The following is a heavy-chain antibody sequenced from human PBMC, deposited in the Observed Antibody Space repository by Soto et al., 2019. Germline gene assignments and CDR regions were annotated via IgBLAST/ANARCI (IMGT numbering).Heavy chain of an antibody. Sequence: GGSLRLSCAASGFTFSSYEMNWVRQAPGKGLEWVSYISSSGSTIYYADSVKGRFTISRDNAKNSLYLQMNSLRAEDTAVYYCAACSELTGDPELDYWGQGTLVTVSS. J-gene: IGHJ4*02. D-gene: IGHD7-27*01. CDR2: ISSSGSTI. CDR1: GFTFSSYE. CDR3: AACSELTGDPELDY. V-gene: IGHV3-48*03.